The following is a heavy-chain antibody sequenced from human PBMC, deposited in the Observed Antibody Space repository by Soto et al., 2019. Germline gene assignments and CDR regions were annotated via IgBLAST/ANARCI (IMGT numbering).Heavy chain of an antibody. V-gene: IGHV4-39*01. CDR1: GGSISSSSYY. CDR2: IYYSGST. J-gene: IGHJ4*02. Sequence: SETLSLTCTVSGGSISSSSYYWGWIRQPPGKGLEWIGSIYYSGSTYYNPSLKSRVTISVDTSKNQFSLKLSSVTAADTAVYYCVRLFDYYDFDYWGQGILVTVSS. CDR3: VRLFDYYDFDY. D-gene: IGHD1-26*01.